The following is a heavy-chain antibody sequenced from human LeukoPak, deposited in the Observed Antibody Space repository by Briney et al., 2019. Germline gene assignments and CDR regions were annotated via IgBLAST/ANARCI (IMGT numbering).Heavy chain of an antibody. V-gene: IGHV3-74*03. Sequence: QPGGSLKLSCAASGFTFSSYWMHWVRQAPGKGLVWVSRINSDGRITTYADSVEGRFTISRDNAKNTLYLQMNSLRAGDTAVYYCARDRTEGYDSNGPPKYWGQGSLVTVSS. D-gene: IGHD3-22*01. CDR3: ARDRTEGYDSNGPPKY. CDR1: GFTFSSYW. CDR2: INSDGRIT. J-gene: IGHJ4*02.